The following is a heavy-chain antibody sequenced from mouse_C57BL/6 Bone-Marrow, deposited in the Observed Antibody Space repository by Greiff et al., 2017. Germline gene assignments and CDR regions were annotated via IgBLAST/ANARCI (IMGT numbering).Heavy chain of an antibody. D-gene: IGHD3-2*02. CDR3: ARWDSSGPSMDY. CDR1: GYAFSSSW. CDR2: IYPGDGAT. J-gene: IGHJ4*01. V-gene: IGHV1-82*01. Sequence: QVQLQQSGPELVKPGASVKISCKASGYAFSSSWMNWVQQRPGKGLEWIGRIYPGDGATNYNGKFKGKATLTADKSSSTAYMQLSGLTSEDSAVCFCARWDSSGPSMDYWGQGNSVTVSS.